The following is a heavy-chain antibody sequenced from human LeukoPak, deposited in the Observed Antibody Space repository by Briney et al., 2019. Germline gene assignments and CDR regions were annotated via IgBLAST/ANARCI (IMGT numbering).Heavy chain of an antibody. J-gene: IGHJ4*02. V-gene: IGHV4-61*02. D-gene: IGHD2-2*01. CDR3: ARGYVPGIFDY. CDR2: IYTSGST. Sequence: SETLSLTCTVSGGSISSGSYYWSWIRQPAGKGLEWIGRIYTSGSTNYNPSLKSRVTISVDTSKNQFSLKLSSVTAADTAVYYCARGYVPGIFDYWGQGTLVTVSS. CDR1: GGSISSGSYY.